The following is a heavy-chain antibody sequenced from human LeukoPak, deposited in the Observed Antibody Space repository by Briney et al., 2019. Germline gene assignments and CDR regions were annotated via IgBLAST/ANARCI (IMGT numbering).Heavy chain of an antibody. V-gene: IGHV1-24*01. CDR2: FDPEDGET. J-gene: IGHJ3*02. D-gene: IGHD3-10*01. CDR3: ATGRSGLSDAFDI. Sequence: ASVNVSCKVSDYTLTELSMHWVRQAPGKGLEWMGGFDPEDGETICAQKFQGRVTMTEDTSTDTAYMELSSLRSEDTAVYYCATGRSGLSDAFDIWGQGTMVTVSS. CDR1: DYTLTELS.